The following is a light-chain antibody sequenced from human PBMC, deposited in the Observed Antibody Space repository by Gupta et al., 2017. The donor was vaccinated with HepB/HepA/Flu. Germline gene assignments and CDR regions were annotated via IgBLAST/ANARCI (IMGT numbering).Light chain of an antibody. Sequence: QSVLTQPPSVSAAPGQQVTISCSGGSSNIGSNSVSWYQHLPGTAPKLLINGNDKRPSGIPDRFSGSKSGTSAALDITGLQTGDEADYYCGTWDTSLSVVAFGGGTKLTVL. V-gene: IGLV1-51*01. CDR2: GND. J-gene: IGLJ2*01. CDR3: GTWDTSLSVVA. CDR1: SSNIGSNS.